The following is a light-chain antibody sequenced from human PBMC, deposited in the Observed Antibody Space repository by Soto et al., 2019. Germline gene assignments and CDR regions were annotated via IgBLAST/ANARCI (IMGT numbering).Light chain of an antibody. CDR2: VAS. Sequence: DIQMTQSPSSLSASVGDSVTITCRPSQGTGTELGWYQQKPGKAPRRLIYVASNLQSRVPSRFSGSASGTEFSLTISSLQPEDSATYYCTQHNSYPRTFGQGTKVEIK. CDR1: QGTGTE. CDR3: TQHNSYPRT. V-gene: IGKV1-17*01. J-gene: IGKJ1*01.